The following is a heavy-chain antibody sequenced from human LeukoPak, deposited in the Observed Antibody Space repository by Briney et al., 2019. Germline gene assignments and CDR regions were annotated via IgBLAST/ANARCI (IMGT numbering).Heavy chain of an antibody. J-gene: IGHJ6*03. CDR3: ARVGGDYSYYYMDV. D-gene: IGHD2-21*01. Sequence: SETLSLTCTVSGDSMNSGSYFRNWIRQPAGKGLEFIGHIYSSGSTHYNPSLKSRVTISVDTTKNQISLKLSSMTAADTAVYYCARVGGDYSYYYMDVWGKGTSVTVSS. CDR2: IYSSGST. CDR1: GDSMNSGSYF. V-gene: IGHV4-61*09.